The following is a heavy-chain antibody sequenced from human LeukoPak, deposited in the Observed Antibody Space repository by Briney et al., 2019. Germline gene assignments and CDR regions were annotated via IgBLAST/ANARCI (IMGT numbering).Heavy chain of an antibody. CDR2: ISSSSSYI. CDR3: ARSYLTGYSQEPFDY. CDR1: GFTFSSYS. D-gene: IGHD3-9*01. J-gene: IGHJ4*02. Sequence: GGSLRLSCAASGFTFSSYSMNWVRQAPGKGLEWVSSISSSSSYIYYADSVKGRFTISRDNAKNSLYLQMNSLRAEDTAVYYCARSYLTGYSQEPFDYWGQGTLVTVSS. V-gene: IGHV3-21*01.